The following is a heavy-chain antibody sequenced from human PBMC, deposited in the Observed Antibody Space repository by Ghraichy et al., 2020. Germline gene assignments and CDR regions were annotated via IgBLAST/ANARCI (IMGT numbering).Heavy chain of an antibody. V-gene: IGHV3-23*01. CDR3: AKDPSYYYYDTNFDS. CDR2: VRGSGDDT. J-gene: IGHJ4*02. Sequence: GGSLRLSCAASGFTFNNYAMSWVRQAPGKGLEWVSSVRGSGDDTYYADSVKGRFTISRDNSKNTLYLQMNSLRAEDTAVYFYAKDPSYYYYDTNFDSWGQGTLVTVSS. D-gene: IGHD3-22*01. CDR1: GFTFNNYA.